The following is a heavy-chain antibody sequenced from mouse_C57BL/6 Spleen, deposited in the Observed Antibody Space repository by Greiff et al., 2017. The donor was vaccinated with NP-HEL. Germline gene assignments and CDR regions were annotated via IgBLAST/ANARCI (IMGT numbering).Heavy chain of an antibody. CDR3: ASGSSYGGVYAMDY. CDR2: ISYDGSN. Sequence: ESGPGLVKPSQSLSLTCSVTGYSITSGYYWNWIRQFPGNKLEWMGYISYDGSNNYNPSLKNRISITRDTSKNQFFLKLNSVTTEDTATYYCASGSSYGGVYAMDYWGQGTSVTVSS. CDR1: GYSITSGYY. J-gene: IGHJ4*01. D-gene: IGHD1-1*01. V-gene: IGHV3-6*01.